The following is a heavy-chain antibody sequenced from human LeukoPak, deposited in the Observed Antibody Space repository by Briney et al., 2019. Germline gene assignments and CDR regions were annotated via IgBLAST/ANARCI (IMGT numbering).Heavy chain of an antibody. V-gene: IGHV3-23*01. CDR3: AKRGVVIRVILVGFHKEAYYFDS. J-gene: IGHJ4*02. CDR2: ISDRGSRT. CDR1: GIPLSNYA. Sequence: QPGGSLTLSCAVSGIPLSNYAMSWVRQAPGKGLGWVAGISDRGSRTNYGDSVKGRLTISTDHPKNTLYQQMNSLRAEDTAVYFCAKRGVVIRVILVGFHKEAYYFDSWGEGALVTVSS. D-gene: IGHD3-22*01.